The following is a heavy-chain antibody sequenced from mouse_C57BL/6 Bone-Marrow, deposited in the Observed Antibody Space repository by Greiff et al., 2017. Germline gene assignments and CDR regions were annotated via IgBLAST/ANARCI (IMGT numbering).Heavy chain of an antibody. CDR3: ARKDIYYDYDGAWFAY. V-gene: IGHV1-64*01. J-gene: IGHJ3*01. CDR1: GYTFTSYW. CDR2: IHPNSGST. D-gene: IGHD2-4*01. Sequence: VKLQQPGAELVKPGASVKLSCKASGYTFTSYWMHWVKQRPGQGLEWIGMIHPNSGSTNYNEKLKSKATLTVDKSSSTAYMQLSSLTSEDSAVYYCARKDIYYDYDGAWFAYWGQGTLVTVSA.